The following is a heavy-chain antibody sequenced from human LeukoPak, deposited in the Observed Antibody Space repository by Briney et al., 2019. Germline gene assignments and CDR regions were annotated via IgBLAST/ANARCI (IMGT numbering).Heavy chain of an antibody. J-gene: IGHJ5*02. CDR1: GFNFGDHA. CDR2: ISSSSSYI. CDR3: ARDAKVTMVRGVNSPSRGWFDP. V-gene: IGHV3-21*01. Sequence: GGSLRLSCTTSGFNFGDHAMTWVRQAPGKGLEWVSSISSSSSYIYYADSVKGRFTISRDNAKNSLYLKMNSLRAEDTAVYYCARDAKVTMVRGVNSPSRGWFDPWGQGTLVTVSS. D-gene: IGHD3-10*01.